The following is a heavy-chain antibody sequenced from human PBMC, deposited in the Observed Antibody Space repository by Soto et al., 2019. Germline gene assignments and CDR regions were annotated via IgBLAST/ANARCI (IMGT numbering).Heavy chain of an antibody. CDR3: TRGRGAVSSPGDAFDI. D-gene: IGHD3-16*01. Sequence: WASVKVSCKASGYSFTTYDINWVRQATGQGLEWMGRMNPNSGNTGYAQKFQGRVTMTRNTSISTAYMELSSLRSEDTAVYYCTRGRGAVSSPGDAFDIWGQGTMVTVSS. V-gene: IGHV1-8*01. J-gene: IGHJ3*02. CDR1: GYSFTTYD. CDR2: MNPNSGNT.